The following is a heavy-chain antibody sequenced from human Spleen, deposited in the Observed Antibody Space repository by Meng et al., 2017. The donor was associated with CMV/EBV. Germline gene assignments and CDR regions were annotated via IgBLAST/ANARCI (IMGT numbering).Heavy chain of an antibody. V-gene: IGHV4-30-4*01. CDR1: GGSISSGDYY. J-gene: IGHJ5*02. CDR3: ARTNYGDYNWFDP. D-gene: IGHD4-17*01. CDR2: ISYSGST. Sequence: QVRLQESGPGLVKPSQTLSLTCTVSGGSISSGDYYWSWIRQPPGKGLEWIGYISYSGSTYYNPSLRRRVAISIDTSKNQFSLKLTSVTAADTAVYFRARTNYGDYNWFDPWGQGTLVTVSS.